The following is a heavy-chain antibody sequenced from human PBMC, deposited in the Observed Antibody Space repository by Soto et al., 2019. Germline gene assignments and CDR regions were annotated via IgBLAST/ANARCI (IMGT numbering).Heavy chain of an antibody. CDR3: ANTLHHLNRRFGGMDV. CDR1: GYSISSGYY. V-gene: IGHV4-38-2*01. Sequence: SETLSLTCAVSGYSISSGYYWGWIRQPPGKGLEWIGSIYHSGSTYYNPSLKSRVTISVDTSKNQFSLKLSSVTAADTAVYYCANTLHHLNRRFGGMDVWGQGTTVTVSS. D-gene: IGHD3-16*01. CDR2: IYHSGST. J-gene: IGHJ6*02.